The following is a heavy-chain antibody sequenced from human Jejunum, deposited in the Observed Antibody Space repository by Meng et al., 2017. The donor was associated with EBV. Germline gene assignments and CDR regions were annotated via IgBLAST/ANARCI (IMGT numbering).Heavy chain of an antibody. Sequence: QVQLQESVPGLVKPSDTLSLTCAVSGYSISNSNWWGWIRQPPGKGLEWIGYIYYTGTTYYNPSLKSRVTMSIDTSKNHFSLKLTSVTTMDTAVYYCAKRMPGTGFDYWGQGTLVTVSS. J-gene: IGHJ4*02. D-gene: IGHD1-1*01. CDR3: AKRMPGTGFDY. V-gene: IGHV4-28*01. CDR1: GYSISNSNW. CDR2: IYYTGTT.